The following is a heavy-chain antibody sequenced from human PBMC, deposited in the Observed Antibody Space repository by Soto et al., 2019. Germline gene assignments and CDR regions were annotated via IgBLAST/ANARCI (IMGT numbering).Heavy chain of an antibody. Sequence: QVQLVQSGAEVKKPGASVKVYCKASGYTFSSYDITWVRQATGQGLEWMGWMNPNSGNTGYAQKFQGRGTMTRNTSISPAYMELSSLRSAEPGVYYCAREHSSGWSGYWGQGTLVSGSS. J-gene: IGHJ4*02. D-gene: IGHD6-19*01. CDR1: GYTFSSYD. CDR2: MNPNSGNT. CDR3: AREHSSGWSGY. V-gene: IGHV1-8*01.